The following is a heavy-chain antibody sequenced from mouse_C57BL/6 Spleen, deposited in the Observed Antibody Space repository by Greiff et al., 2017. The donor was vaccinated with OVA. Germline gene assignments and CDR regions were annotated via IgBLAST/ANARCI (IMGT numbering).Heavy chain of an antibody. J-gene: IGHJ2*01. CDR3: ARWYYGSSLFDY. CDR1: GYTFTSYW. V-gene: IGHV1-52*01. D-gene: IGHD1-1*01. Sequence: QVQLQQPGAELVRPGSSVKLSCKASGYTFTSYWMHWVKQRPIQGLEWIGNIDPSDSETHYNQKFKDKATLTVDKSSSTAYMQLSSLTSEDSAVYYCARWYYGSSLFDYWGQGTTLTVSS. CDR2: IDPSDSET.